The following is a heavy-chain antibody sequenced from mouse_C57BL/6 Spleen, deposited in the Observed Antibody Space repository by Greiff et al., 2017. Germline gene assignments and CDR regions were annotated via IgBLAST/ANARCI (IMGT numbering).Heavy chain of an antibody. Sequence: QVQLQQPGAELVKPGASVKMSCKASGYTFTSYWITWVKQRPGQGLEWIGDIYPGSGSTNYNEKFKSKATLTVDTSSSTAYMQLSSLTSEDSAVYYYARGYGSRGAIDYWGQGTSVTVSS. CDR1: GYTFTSYW. J-gene: IGHJ4*01. CDR2: IYPGSGST. CDR3: ARGYGSRGAIDY. V-gene: IGHV1-55*01. D-gene: IGHD1-1*01.